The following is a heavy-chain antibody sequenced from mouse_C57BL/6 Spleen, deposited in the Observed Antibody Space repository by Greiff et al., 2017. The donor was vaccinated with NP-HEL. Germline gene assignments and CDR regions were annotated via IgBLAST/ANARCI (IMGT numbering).Heavy chain of an antibody. CDR2: ISSGSSTI. J-gene: IGHJ3*01. V-gene: IGHV5-17*01. CDR3: ARGPEAY. CDR1: GFTFSDSG. Sequence: EVQGVESGGGLVKPGGSLKLSCAASGFTFSDSGMHWVRQAPEKGLEWVAYISSGSSTIYYADTVKGRFTISRDNAKNTRFLQMTGLRSEDTAMYYCARGPEAYWGQGTLVTVSA.